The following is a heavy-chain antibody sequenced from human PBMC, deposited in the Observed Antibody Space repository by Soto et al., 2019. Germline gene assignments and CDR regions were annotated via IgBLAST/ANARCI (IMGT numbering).Heavy chain of an antibody. V-gene: IGHV4-28*01. D-gene: IGHD1-26*01. J-gene: IGHJ4*02. CDR2: IYYSGTT. CDR3: ARREIQGPMDY. Sequence: SETLSLTCAVSAYSISSSNWWGWIRQPPGKGLEWIGYIYYSGTTYYNPSLKSRVTMSVDTSKNQFSLKLTSVTAVDTAVYYCARREIQGPMDYWGQGTLVTVSS. CDR1: AYSISSSNW.